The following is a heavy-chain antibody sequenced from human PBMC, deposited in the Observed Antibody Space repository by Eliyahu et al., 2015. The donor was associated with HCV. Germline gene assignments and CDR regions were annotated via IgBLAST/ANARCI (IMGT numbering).Heavy chain of an antibody. J-gene: IGHJ4*02. CDR1: GXTFSRXG. Sequence: QVQLVESGGGVVQPGRSXRLSCAASGXTFSRXGMHWVRQAPGKGLEWVAVIWYDGSNKYYADSVKGRFTISRDNSKNTLYLQMNSLRAEDTAVYYCANSARGFGDLDSWGQGTLVTVSS. D-gene: IGHD3-10*01. CDR2: IWYDGSNK. V-gene: IGHV3-33*06. CDR3: ANSARGFGDLDS.